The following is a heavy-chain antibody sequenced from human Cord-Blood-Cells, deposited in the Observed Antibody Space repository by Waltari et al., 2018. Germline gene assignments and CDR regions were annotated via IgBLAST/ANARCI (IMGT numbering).Heavy chain of an antibody. CDR1: GFTFISYS. CDR2: ISSSSSYI. V-gene: IGHV3-21*01. CDR3: ARATITLDAFDI. J-gene: IGHJ3*02. Sequence: EVQLVESGGGLVKPGGSLRLSCAASGFTFISYSMHWARQAPGKGLEWVSSISSSSSYIYYADSVKGRFTISRDNAKNSLYLQMNSLRAEDTAVYYCARATITLDAFDIWGQGTMVTDSS.